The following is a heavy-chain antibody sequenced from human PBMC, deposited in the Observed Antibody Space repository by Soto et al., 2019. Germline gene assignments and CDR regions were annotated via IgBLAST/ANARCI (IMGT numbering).Heavy chain of an antibody. CDR3: TTGLSNGYYNFDY. CDR2: IKGEADGGTT. V-gene: IGHV3-15*01. CDR1: GFTFSNAW. Sequence: GGSLRLSCAASGFTFSNAWMSWVRQAPGKGLEWVGRIKGEADGGTTDYAGPVKGRITISRDHSKDTLYLQMNSLKTEDTAVYYCTTGLSNGYYNFDYWGQGTPVTVSS. D-gene: IGHD3-22*01. J-gene: IGHJ4*02.